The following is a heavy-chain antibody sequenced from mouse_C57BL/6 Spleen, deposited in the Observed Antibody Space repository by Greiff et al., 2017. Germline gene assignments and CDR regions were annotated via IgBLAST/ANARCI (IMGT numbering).Heavy chain of an antibody. CDR2: ISYSGST. V-gene: IGHV3-1*01. Sequence: EVQLVESGPGMVKPSQSLSLTCTVTGYSITSGYDWHWIRHFPGNKLEWMGYISYSGSTNYNPSLKSRTSITHDTSKNHFFLKLNSVTTEDTATYYCSRGENAYDGSAMDYWGQGTSVTVSS. CDR3: SRGENAYDGSAMDY. D-gene: IGHD5-1-1*01. J-gene: IGHJ4*01. CDR1: GYSITSGYD.